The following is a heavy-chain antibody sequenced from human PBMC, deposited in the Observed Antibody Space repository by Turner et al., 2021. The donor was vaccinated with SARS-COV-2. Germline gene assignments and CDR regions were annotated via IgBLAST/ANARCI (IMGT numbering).Heavy chain of an antibody. CDR1: GFTFDDYA. Sequence: EVQLVESGGGLVQPGRSLRLSCAASGFTFDDYAMHWVRQAPGKGLEWVSLIYGGGSTYYADSVKGRFTISRDNSKNTLYLQMNSLRAEDTAVYYCARDDPLGGMDVWGQGTTVTVSS. CDR2: IYGGGST. J-gene: IGHJ6*02. V-gene: IGHV3-66*01. CDR3: ARDDPLGGMDV.